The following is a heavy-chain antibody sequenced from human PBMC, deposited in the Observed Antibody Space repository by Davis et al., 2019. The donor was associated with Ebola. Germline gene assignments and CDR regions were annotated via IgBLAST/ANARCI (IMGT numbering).Heavy chain of an antibody. CDR2: IYSGGST. D-gene: IGHD1-26*01. CDR1: GFTVSSNY. CDR3: AVGSYLRYFDY. Sequence: GESLKISCAASGFTVSSNYMSWVRQAPGKGLEWVSAIYSGGSTYYADSVKGRFTISRDNSKNTLYLQMNSLRAEGTAVYYCAVGSYLRYFDYWGQGTLVTVSS. V-gene: IGHV3-53*01. J-gene: IGHJ4*02.